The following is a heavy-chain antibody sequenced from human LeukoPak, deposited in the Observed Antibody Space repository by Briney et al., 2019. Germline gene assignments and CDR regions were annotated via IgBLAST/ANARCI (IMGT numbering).Heavy chain of an antibody. V-gene: IGHV3-7*01. CDR3: ARGAKYYDILTGYYLLDY. D-gene: IGHD3-9*01. J-gene: IGHJ4*02. Sequence: VDSVKGRFTISRDNAKNSLYLQMNSLRAEDTAVYYCARGAKYYDILTGYYLLDYWGQGTLVTVSS.